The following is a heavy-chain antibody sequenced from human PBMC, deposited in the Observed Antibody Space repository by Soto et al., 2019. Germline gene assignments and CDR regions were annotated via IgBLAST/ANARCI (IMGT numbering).Heavy chain of an antibody. D-gene: IGHD3-16*01. V-gene: IGHV3-48*03. J-gene: IGHJ4*02. CDR1: GFTFSSYE. Sequence: GSLRLSCAASGFTFSSYEMNWVRQAPGKGLEWVSYISSSGSTIYYADSVKGRFTISRDNAKNSLYLQMNSLRAEDTAVYYCAREDDGYFDYWGQGTLVTVSS. CDR2: ISSSGSTI. CDR3: AREDDGYFDY.